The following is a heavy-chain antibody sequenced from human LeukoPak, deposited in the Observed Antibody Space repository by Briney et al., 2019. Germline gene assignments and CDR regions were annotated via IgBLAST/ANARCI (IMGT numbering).Heavy chain of an antibody. CDR2: IIPIFGTA. CDR3: ARSELSDAFDI. Sequence: GASVKVSCKASGGTFSSYAISWVRQAPGQGLEWMGRIIPIFGTANYAQKFQGRVTITTDESTSTAYMELSSLGSEDTAVYYCARSELSDAFDIWGQGTMVTVSS. D-gene: IGHD1-7*01. J-gene: IGHJ3*02. CDR1: GGTFSSYA. V-gene: IGHV1-69*05.